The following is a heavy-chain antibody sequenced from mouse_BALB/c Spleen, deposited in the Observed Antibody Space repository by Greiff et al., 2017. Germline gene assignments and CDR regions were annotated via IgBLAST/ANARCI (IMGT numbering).Heavy chain of an antibody. CDR1: GFNIKDYY. J-gene: IGHJ2*01. Sequence: EVKLQESGAELVRPGALVKLSCKASGFNIKDYYMHWVKQRPEQGLEWIGWIDPENGNTIYDPKFQGKASITADTSSNTAYLQLSSLTSEDTVVYYCARGGLHYFDYWGQGTTLTVSS. D-gene: IGHD3-1*01. CDR3: ARGGLHYFDY. CDR2: IDPENGNT. V-gene: IGHV14-1*02.